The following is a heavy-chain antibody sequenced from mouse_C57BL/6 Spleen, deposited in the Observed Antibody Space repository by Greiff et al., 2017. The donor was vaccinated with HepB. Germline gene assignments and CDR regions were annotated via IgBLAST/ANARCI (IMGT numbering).Heavy chain of an antibody. CDR1: GFTFSSYA. CDR2: ISDGGSYT. CDR3: ARGGGTGNYFDY. D-gene: IGHD3-3*01. J-gene: IGHJ2*01. V-gene: IGHV5-4*03. Sequence: EVNVVESGGGLVKPGGSLKLSCAASGFTFSSYAMSWVRQTPEKRLEWVATISDGGSYTYYPDNVKGRFTISRDNAKNNLYLQMSHLKSEDTAMYYCARGGGTGNYFDYWGQGTTLTVSS.